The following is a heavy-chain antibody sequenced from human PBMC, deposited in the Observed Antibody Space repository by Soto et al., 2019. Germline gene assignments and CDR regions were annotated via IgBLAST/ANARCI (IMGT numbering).Heavy chain of an antibody. D-gene: IGHD2-21*01. Sequence: QITLKESGPPLVKPTQTLTLTCTFSGFSLSTTGVGVGWIRQPPGKALEWLALIYWDDDKRYNPSLKSRLTITKDTSKNQVALTMTNMDPVDTATYYCVQSRCGGDCLQSYSSHSYYGLDVWGQGTTVTVSS. V-gene: IGHV2-5*02. CDR3: VQSRCGGDCLQSYSSHSYYGLDV. CDR1: GFSLSTTGVG. J-gene: IGHJ6*02. CDR2: IYWDDDK.